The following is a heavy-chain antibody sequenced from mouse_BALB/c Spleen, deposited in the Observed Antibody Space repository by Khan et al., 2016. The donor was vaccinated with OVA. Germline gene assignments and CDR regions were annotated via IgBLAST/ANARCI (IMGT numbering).Heavy chain of an antibody. V-gene: IGHV1-7*01. Sequence: QVQLKESGTELAKPGASVKMSCKASGYTFTTYWMHWVKQRPGQGLEWIGYINTTSGFTDYNQKFKDKATLTADKSYSTPYMQLSSLTSDDSAVYYCARDRIDYWGQGTTLTVSS. CDR2: INTTSGFT. CDR1: GYTFTTYW. J-gene: IGHJ2*01. CDR3: ARDRIDY.